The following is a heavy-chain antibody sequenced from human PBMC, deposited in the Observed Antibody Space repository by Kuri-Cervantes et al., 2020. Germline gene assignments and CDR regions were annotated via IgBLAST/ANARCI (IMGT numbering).Heavy chain of an antibody. CDR3: AKFATIFGVVIMDYDY. Sequence: LSLTCAASGFNFSIYSMDWVRQAPGKGLEWVSAISGSGGSTYYADSVKGRFTISRDNSKNTLYLQMNSLRAEDTAVYYCAKFATIFGVVIMDYDYWGQGTLVTVSS. CDR1: GFNFSIYS. D-gene: IGHD3-3*01. V-gene: IGHV3-23*01. CDR2: ISGSGGST. J-gene: IGHJ4*02.